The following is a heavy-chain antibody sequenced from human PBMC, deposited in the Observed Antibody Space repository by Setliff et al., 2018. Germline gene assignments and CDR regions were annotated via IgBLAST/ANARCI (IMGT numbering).Heavy chain of an antibody. CDR1: GYSISSGYN. CDR2: INHSGST. CDR3: ARGPVMIVATGYFDY. V-gene: IGHV4-38-2*01. J-gene: IGHJ4*02. Sequence: KTSETLSLTCAVSGYSISSGYNWGWIRQPPGKGLEWIGEINHSGSTNDNPSLKSRVTMSVDTSKNQFSLKLSSVTAADTAVYYCARGPVMIVATGYFDYWGQGTLVTVSS. D-gene: IGHD3-22*01.